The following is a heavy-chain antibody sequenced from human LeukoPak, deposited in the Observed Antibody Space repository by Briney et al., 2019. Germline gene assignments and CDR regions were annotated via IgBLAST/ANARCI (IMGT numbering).Heavy chain of an antibody. CDR3: ARSDADSSGYFDY. V-gene: IGHV3-21*01. CDR1: GFTFSSYS. D-gene: IGHD3-22*01. CDR2: ISSSSSYI. Sequence: GGSLRLSCAASGFTFSSYSMNWVRQAPGKGLEWVSSISSSSSYIYYADSVKGRFTISRDNAKNSLYLQMNSLRAEDTAVYYCARSDADSSGYFDYWGQGTLVTVSS. J-gene: IGHJ4*02.